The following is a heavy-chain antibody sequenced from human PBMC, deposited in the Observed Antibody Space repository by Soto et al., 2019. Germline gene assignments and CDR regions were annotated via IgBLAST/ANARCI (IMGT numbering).Heavy chain of an antibody. Sequence: PSETLSCTGVVTRGSVSSVGYSWSWVRQPPRTPLEWIGFISDSESTYYNPSLKSRVTISVERSKNQFSLRLTSVTAADTAVYYCARERRYCSGGTCSDGLDVWGQGTTVTVSS. CDR3: ARERRYCSGGTCSDGLDV. CDR1: RGSVSSVGYS. V-gene: IGHV4-30-2*01. CDR2: ISDSEST. D-gene: IGHD2-15*01. J-gene: IGHJ6*02.